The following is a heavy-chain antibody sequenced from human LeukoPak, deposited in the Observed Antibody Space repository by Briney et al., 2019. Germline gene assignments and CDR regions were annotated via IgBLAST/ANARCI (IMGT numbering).Heavy chain of an antibody. Sequence: PGGSLRLSCAASGFTFSSYGMHWVRQAPGKGLEWVAFIRFDGSNKYYADSVKGRFTISRDNAKNSLYLQMNSLRAEDTAVYYCARNGSPLDPWGQGTLVTVSP. CDR2: IRFDGSNK. CDR1: GFTFSSYG. J-gene: IGHJ5*02. CDR3: ARNGSPLDP. D-gene: IGHD2-15*01. V-gene: IGHV3-30*02.